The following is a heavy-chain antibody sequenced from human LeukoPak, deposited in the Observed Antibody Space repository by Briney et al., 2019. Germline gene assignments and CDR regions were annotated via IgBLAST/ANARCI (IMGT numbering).Heavy chain of an antibody. CDR3: AKEDAIFGVVTFDY. CDR1: GFTFSSYG. D-gene: IGHD3-3*01. CDR2: ISYDGSNK. V-gene: IGHV3-30*18. Sequence: GGSLRLSCAASGFTFSSYGMHWVRQAPGKGLEWVAVISYDGSNKYYADSVKGRFTISRDNSKSTLYLQMNSLRAEDTAIYYCAKEDAIFGVVTFDYWGQGTLVTVSS. J-gene: IGHJ4*02.